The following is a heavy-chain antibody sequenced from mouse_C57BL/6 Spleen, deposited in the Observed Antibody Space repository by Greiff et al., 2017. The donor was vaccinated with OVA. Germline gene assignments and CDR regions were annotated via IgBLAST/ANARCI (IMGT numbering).Heavy chain of an antibody. D-gene: IGHD3-3*01. J-gene: IGHJ2*01. Sequence: VQLQQSGTELARPGASVKLSCKASGYTFTSYSMHWVKQRPGQGLEWIGNINPSNGGTNYNEKFKSKATLTVDKSSSTAYMQLSSLTSEDSAVYYCARGGRGPYYLDYWGQGTTLTVSS. CDR1: GYTFTSYS. CDR3: ARGGRGPYYLDY. CDR2: INPSNGGT. V-gene: IGHV1-53*01.